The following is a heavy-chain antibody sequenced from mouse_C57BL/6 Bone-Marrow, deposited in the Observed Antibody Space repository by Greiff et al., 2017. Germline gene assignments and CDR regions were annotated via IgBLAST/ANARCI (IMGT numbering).Heavy chain of an antibody. V-gene: IGHV3-6*01. Sequence: EVQLQQSGPGLVKPSQSLSLTCSVTGYSITSGYYWNWIRQFPGNKLEWMGYISYDGSNNYNPSLKNRISITRDTSKNQFFLKLNSVTTEDTATYYCASPLPSPFAYWGQGTLVTVSA. CDR2: ISYDGSN. CDR1: GYSITSGYY. D-gene: IGHD2-10*01. CDR3: ASPLPSPFAY. J-gene: IGHJ3*01.